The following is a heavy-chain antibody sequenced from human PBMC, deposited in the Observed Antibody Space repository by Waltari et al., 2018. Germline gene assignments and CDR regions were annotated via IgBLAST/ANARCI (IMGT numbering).Heavy chain of an antibody. CDR2: ISYSGRP. D-gene: IGHD6-13*01. CDR3: ARDSRDGSSWPFGYYYMDV. V-gene: IGHV4-39*07. CDR1: GGSISSSSYY. Sequence: QLQLQESGPGLVKPSETLSLTCTVSGGSISSSSYYWGWIRQPPGKGLEWIGSISYSGRPYYHPSLKSRVTISVDTSKNQFSLKLSSGTAADTAVYYCARDSRDGSSWPFGYYYMDVWGKGTTVTISS. J-gene: IGHJ6*03.